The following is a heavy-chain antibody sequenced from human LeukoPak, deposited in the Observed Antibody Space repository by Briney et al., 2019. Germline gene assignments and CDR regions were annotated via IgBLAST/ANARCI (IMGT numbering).Heavy chain of an antibody. J-gene: IGHJ4*02. CDR1: GGSISSGDYY. CDR3: ARGRNTFDY. CDR2: IYYSGST. Sequence: SETLSLTCTVSGGSISSGDYYWTWIRQPPGKGLEWIGYIYYSGSTYYNPSLKSRVTISVDTSKNQFSPKLSSVTAADTAVYYCARGRNTFDYWGQGTLVTVSS. V-gene: IGHV4-30-4*01. D-gene: IGHD2/OR15-2a*01.